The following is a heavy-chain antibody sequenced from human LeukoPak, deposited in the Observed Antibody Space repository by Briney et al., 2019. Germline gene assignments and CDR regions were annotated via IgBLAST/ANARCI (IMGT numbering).Heavy chain of an antibody. CDR3: ARDRYYGSGSYMP. V-gene: IGHV3-21*01. D-gene: IGHD3-10*01. CDR1: GFTFSSYS. Sequence: PGGSLRLSCAASGFTFSSYSMNWVRQAPGKGLEWVSSISSSSSYIYYADSVKGRFTISRDNAKNSLHLQMNSLRAEDTAVYYCARDRYYGSGSYMPWGQGTLVTVSS. J-gene: IGHJ5*02. CDR2: ISSSSSYI.